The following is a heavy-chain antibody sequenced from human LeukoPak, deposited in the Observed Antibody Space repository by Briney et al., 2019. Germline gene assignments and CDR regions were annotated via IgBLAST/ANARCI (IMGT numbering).Heavy chain of an antibody. CDR1: GDSVSSNSAA. D-gene: IGHD3-16*02. Sequence: SQTLSLICAISGDSVSSNSAAWNWIRQSRSRGLEWLGRTYYRYKRYNDYAVSVKSRITINPDTSKNQFSLQLNSVTPEDTAVYYCARDNGTTVKMITFGGVIAGGLDYWGQGTLVTVSS. CDR3: ARDNGTTVKMITFGGVIAGGLDY. CDR2: TYYRYKRYN. J-gene: IGHJ4*02. V-gene: IGHV6-1*01.